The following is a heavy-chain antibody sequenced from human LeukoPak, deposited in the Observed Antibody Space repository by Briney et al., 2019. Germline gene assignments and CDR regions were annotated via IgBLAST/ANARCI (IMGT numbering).Heavy chain of an antibody. CDR2: IYSGGSS. D-gene: IGHD1-26*01. J-gene: IGHJ4*02. V-gene: IGHV3-66*01. CDR1: GFTVSSNY. Sequence: PGGSLRLSCAASGFTVSSNYMSWVRQAPGKGLEWVPVIYSGGSSYYEDAVKGRFTISRDNSKNTVYLQMNSLRVEDTAVYYCARALWEPLNYWGQGILVTVSS. CDR3: ARALWEPLNY.